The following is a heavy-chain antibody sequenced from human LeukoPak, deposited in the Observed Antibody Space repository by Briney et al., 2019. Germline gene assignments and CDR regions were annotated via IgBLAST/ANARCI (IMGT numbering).Heavy chain of an antibody. Sequence: GASVKVSCKASGGTFSSYAISWVRQAPGQGLEWMGGIIPIFGTANYAQKFQGRVTITADESTSTAYMELSSLRSEDTAVYYCARVRQAYSSSWSHAEYFQHWGQGTLVTVSS. CDR2: IIPIFGTA. CDR1: GGTFSSYA. V-gene: IGHV1-69*13. D-gene: IGHD6-13*01. J-gene: IGHJ1*01. CDR3: ARVRQAYSSSWSHAEYFQH.